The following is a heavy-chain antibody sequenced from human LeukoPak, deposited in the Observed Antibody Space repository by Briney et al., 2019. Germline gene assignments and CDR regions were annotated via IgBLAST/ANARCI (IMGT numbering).Heavy chain of an antibody. CDR1: GYSISSGYY. D-gene: IGHD2-2*01. Sequence: SSETLSLTCTVSGYSISSGYYWGWIRQPPGKGLEWIGSIYHSGSTYYNPSLKSRVPISVDTSKNQFSLKLSSVTAADTAVYYCARDFNIVVVPAASFDYWGQGTLVTVSS. V-gene: IGHV4-38-2*02. J-gene: IGHJ4*02. CDR3: ARDFNIVVVPAASFDY. CDR2: IYHSGST.